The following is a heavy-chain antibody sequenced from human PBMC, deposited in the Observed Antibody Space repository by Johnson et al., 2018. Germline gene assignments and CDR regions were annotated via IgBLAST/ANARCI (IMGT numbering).Heavy chain of an antibody. J-gene: IGHJ6*03. CDR2: ISYDGSNK. D-gene: IGHD3-10*01. V-gene: IGHV3-30*18. CDR1: GFTFSSYG. Sequence: QVQLVESGGGVVQPGRSXRLSCAASGFTFSSYGMHWVRQAPGKGLEWVAVISYDGSNKYYADSVKGRFNISRDNSKNTLYLQMNTLRAADTAVYYCAKDQVAMVRGVPCYMDVWGKGTTVTVSS. CDR3: AKDQVAMVRGVPCYMDV.